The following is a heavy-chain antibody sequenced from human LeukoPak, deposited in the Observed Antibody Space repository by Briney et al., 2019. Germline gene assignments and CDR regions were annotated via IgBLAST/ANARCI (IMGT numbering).Heavy chain of an antibody. CDR2: ISYDGSNK. V-gene: IGHV3-30*18. Sequence: GRSLRLSCAASGFTFSSYGMHWVRQAPGKGLEWVAVISYDGSNKYYADSVKGRFTISRDNSKNTLYLQMNSLRAEDTAVYYCAKVKAALLWFGTIFDYWGQGTLVTVSS. CDR1: GFTFSSYG. D-gene: IGHD3-10*01. J-gene: IGHJ4*02. CDR3: AKVKAALLWFGTIFDY.